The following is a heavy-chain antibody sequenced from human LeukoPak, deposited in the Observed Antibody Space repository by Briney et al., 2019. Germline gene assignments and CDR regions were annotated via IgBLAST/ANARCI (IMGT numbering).Heavy chain of an antibody. CDR2: IVVGSGNT. Sequence: GASVKVSCTASGFTFTSSAMQWVRQARGQRLEWIGWIVVGSGNTNYAQKFQERVTITRDMSTSTAYMELSSLRSEDTAAYYCAARSLTYYYGMDVWGQGTTVTVSS. CDR1: GFTFTSSA. J-gene: IGHJ6*02. CDR3: AARSLTYYYGMDV. V-gene: IGHV1-58*02.